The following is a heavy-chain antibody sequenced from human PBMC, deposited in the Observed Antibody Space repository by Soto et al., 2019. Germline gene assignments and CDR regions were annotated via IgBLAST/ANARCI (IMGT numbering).Heavy chain of an antibody. CDR3: ARILGSNYKWFDP. V-gene: IGHV1-18*01. CDR2: INVYNGNT. J-gene: IGHJ5*02. D-gene: IGHD2-15*01. CDR1: GYTFTNYG. Sequence: QVQLVQSGAEVKKPGVSVKVSCKASGYTFTNYGISWVRQAPGQGPEWMGWINVYNGNTNYAQKIQGRVTMTTDTSTSTAYMELRSLTSDDTAVYYCARILGSNYKWFDPWGQGTLVTVSS.